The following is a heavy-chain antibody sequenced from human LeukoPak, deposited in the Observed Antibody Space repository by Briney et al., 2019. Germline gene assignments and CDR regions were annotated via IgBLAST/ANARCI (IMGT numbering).Heavy chain of an antibody. CDR2: ISSSSSYI. V-gene: IGHV3-21*01. CDR1: AFTFSSYS. Sequence: PGGSLRLSCAASAFTFSSYSMNWVRQAPGKGLEWDSSISSSSSYIYYADSVKGRFTISRDNAKNSLYLQMNSLRAEDTAVYYCARDFRITMVRGVIPWGQGTLVTVSS. D-gene: IGHD3-10*01. J-gene: IGHJ5*02. CDR3: ARDFRITMVRGVIP.